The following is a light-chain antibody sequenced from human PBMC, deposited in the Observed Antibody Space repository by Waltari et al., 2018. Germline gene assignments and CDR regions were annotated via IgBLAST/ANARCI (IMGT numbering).Light chain of an antibody. J-gene: IGKJ4*01. CDR3: QQSFTIPVA. CDR2: DVS. CDR1: QNIGNN. V-gene: IGKV1-39*01. Sequence: DIQVTQSPSSLSASVGDRVSITCRPSQNIGNNLNWYQQQPGRAPNLLIYDVSSLNSGVPSRFRRRSAGTAFTLTISSLQPEDFATYYCQQSFTIPVAFGGGTKVDI.